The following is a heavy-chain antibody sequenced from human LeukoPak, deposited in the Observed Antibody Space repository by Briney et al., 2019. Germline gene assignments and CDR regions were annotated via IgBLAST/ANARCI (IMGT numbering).Heavy chain of an antibody. CDR2: ISGSGDTT. V-gene: IGHV3-23*01. J-gene: IGHJ4*02. Sequence: PGGSLRLSCAASGFTFSSYAMSWVRQAPGKGLEWVSAISGSGDTTYYADSVKGRFTISRDNSKNTLYLQMNSLRAEDTAVYYCAKGASYLYTVTTPFDYWGQGTLVTVSS. CDR3: AKGASYLYTVTTPFDY. CDR1: GFTFSSYA. D-gene: IGHD4-17*01.